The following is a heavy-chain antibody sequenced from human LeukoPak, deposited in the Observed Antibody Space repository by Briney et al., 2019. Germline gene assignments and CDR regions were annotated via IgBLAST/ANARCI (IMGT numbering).Heavy chain of an antibody. J-gene: IGHJ4*02. CDR2: IIPMFGIA. V-gene: IGHV1-69*01. D-gene: IGHD6-19*01. Sequence: SVKVSCKASGGTFSRYAISWVRQAPGQGLEWMGGIIPMFGIANYAQKFQGRVTITADESTSTAYMELSSLRSNDTAGYYCARDRPYTGGWRGFDYWGQGTLVTVSS. CDR1: GGTFSRYA. CDR3: ARDRPYTGGWRGFDY.